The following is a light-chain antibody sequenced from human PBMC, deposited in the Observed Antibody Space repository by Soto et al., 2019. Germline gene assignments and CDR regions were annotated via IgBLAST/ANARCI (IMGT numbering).Light chain of an antibody. CDR3: CSYAGRSTFEV. CDR1: NSDIGSYSL. Sequence: QSALTQPASVSGSPGQSITISCTGTNSDIGSYSLVSWYQHHPGKAPKLIIYEGSRRPSGVSNRFSGSKSGNTASLTISGLQAEDEADYYCCSYAGRSTFEVLGGGTKLTVL. J-gene: IGLJ3*02. CDR2: EGS. V-gene: IGLV2-23*03.